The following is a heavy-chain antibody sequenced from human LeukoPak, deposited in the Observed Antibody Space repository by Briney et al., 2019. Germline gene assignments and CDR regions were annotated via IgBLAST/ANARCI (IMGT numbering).Heavy chain of an antibody. V-gene: IGHV3-64*01. CDR2: ISSNGGST. CDR1: GFTFSSYE. D-gene: IGHD6-13*01. CDR3: ARDAPGIAAAGGSDY. Sequence: PGGSLRLSCAASGFTFSSYEMNWVRQAPGKGLEYVSAISSNGGSTYYANSVKGRFTISRDNSKNTLYLQMGSLRAEDMAVYYCARDAPGIAAAGGSDYWGQGTLVTVSS. J-gene: IGHJ4*02.